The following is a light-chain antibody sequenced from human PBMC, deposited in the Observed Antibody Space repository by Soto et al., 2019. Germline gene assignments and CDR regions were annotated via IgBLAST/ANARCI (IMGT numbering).Light chain of an antibody. Sequence: EIVLTQSPATLSLSPGERATLSCRASQTVSSYLAWYRQKPAQAPRLLIYDASNRATGIPARFSGSGSGTDFTLTINSLESEDFAIYYCQQRSKWPRTFGEGTKVDIK. CDR3: QQRSKWPRT. V-gene: IGKV3-11*01. J-gene: IGKJ4*01. CDR1: QTVSSY. CDR2: DAS.